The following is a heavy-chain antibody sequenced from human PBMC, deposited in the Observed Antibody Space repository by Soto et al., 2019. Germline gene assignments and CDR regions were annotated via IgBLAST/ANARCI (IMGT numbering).Heavy chain of an antibody. V-gene: IGHV4-59*08. CDR3: AGTVTTSDFDY. CDR1: GGSISSYY. Sequence: SETLSLTCTVSGGSISSYYWSWIRQPPGKGLEWIGYIYYTGSTNYNPSLKSRVTISVDTSKKQFSLKLSSVTAADTAVYYCAGTVTTSDFDYWGQGTLVTVSS. D-gene: IGHD4-17*01. CDR2: IYYTGST. J-gene: IGHJ4*02.